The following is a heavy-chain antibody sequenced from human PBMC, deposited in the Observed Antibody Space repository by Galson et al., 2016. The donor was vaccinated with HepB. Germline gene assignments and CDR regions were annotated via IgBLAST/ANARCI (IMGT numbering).Heavy chain of an antibody. J-gene: IGHJ3*01. CDR3: SRRSVTKVGLVIDAFDF. Sequence: SVKVSCKASGYTFTDYGVSWVRQAPGQGLEWMGWISAHYGDTNHAEKFQGRVSMTTDSSTSTAYMELRSLTSEDTAVYYWSRRSVTKVGLVIDAFDFWGQGTMVTVS. CDR1: GYTFTDYG. CDR2: ISAHYGDT. D-gene: IGHD3/OR15-3a*01. V-gene: IGHV1-18*01.